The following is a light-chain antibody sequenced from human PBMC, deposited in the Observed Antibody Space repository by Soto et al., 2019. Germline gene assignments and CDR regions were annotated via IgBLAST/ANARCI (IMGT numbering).Light chain of an antibody. V-gene: IGKV2-30*01. CDR2: KVS. CDR3: MQGSHWPPL. J-gene: IGKJ3*01. CDR1: QSLVYSDGITY. Sequence: VVLTQSPLTLPVTLGQPAAISCRSSQSLVYSDGITYLNWFHQRPGQSPRRLIYKVSNRDSGVPDRFSGSGSGPDFTLKISRVEAEDVGVYYCMQGSHWPPLFGPGTKVEI.